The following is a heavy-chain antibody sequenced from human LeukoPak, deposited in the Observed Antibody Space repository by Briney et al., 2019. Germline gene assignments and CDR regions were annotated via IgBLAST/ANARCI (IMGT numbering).Heavy chain of an antibody. V-gene: IGHV4-34*01. J-gene: IGHJ5*02. Sequence: PSETLSLTCAVYGGSFSGYYWSWIRQPPGKGLEWIGEINHSGSTNYNPSLKSRVTISVDTSKNQFSLKLSSVTAADTAVYYCARDLGGYVVWFDPWGQGTLVTVSS. CDR2: INHSGST. D-gene: IGHD5-12*01. CDR1: GGSFSGYY. CDR3: ARDLGGYVVWFDP.